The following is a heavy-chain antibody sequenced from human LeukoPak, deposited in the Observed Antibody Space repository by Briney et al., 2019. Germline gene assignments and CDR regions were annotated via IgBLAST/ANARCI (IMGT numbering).Heavy chain of an antibody. CDR1: GGSISSGGYY. Sequence: PSETLSLTCTVSGGSISSGGYYWSWIRQPPGKGLEWIGYIYHSGSTYYNPSLKSRVTISVDRSKNQFSLKLSSVTAAGTAVYYCARVRKTGGFDYWGQGTLVTVSS. V-gene: IGHV4-30-2*01. J-gene: IGHJ4*02. D-gene: IGHD7-27*01. CDR2: IYHSGST. CDR3: ARVRKTGGFDY.